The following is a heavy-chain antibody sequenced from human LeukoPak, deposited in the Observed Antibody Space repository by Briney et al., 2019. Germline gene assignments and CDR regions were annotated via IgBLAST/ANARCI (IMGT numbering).Heavy chain of an antibody. V-gene: IGHV3-7*01. CDR2: IKQDGSEK. J-gene: IGHJ4*02. CDR1: GFTFSSYW. Sequence: GGSLRLSCAASGFTFSSYWMSWVRQAPGKGLEWVANIKQDGSEKYYVDSVKGRFTISRDNAKNSLYLQMNSLRAEDTAVYYCARVLWFGELLYFDHWGQGTLVTVSS. D-gene: IGHD3-10*01. CDR3: ARVLWFGELLYFDH.